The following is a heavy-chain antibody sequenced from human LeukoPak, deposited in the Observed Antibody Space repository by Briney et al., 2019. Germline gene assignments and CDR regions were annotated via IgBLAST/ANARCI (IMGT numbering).Heavy chain of an antibody. D-gene: IGHD3-16*01. J-gene: IGHJ4*02. Sequence: PSETLSLTCTVSGGSISSYYWSWIQQPPGKGLEWIGYIYYSGSTNYNPSLKSRVTISVDTSKNQFPLKLSSVTAADTAVYYCARDLSEGDYFDYWGQGTLVTVSS. CDR1: GGSISSYY. CDR2: IYYSGST. V-gene: IGHV4-59*01. CDR3: ARDLSEGDYFDY.